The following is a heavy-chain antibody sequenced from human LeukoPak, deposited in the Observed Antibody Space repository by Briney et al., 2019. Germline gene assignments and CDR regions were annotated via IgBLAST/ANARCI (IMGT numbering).Heavy chain of an antibody. CDR3: AKHDASSSAWYP. Sequence: GGSLRLSCAASGFTFNNYAMSWVRQAPGKGLEWVSAISESGGSTYYADSVKGRVTISRDNSKNTLYLQMNSLRVEDTAAYYCAKHDASSSAWYPRGQGTLVTVSS. J-gene: IGHJ5*02. V-gene: IGHV3-23*01. CDR2: ISESGGST. CDR1: GFTFNNYA. D-gene: IGHD6-19*01.